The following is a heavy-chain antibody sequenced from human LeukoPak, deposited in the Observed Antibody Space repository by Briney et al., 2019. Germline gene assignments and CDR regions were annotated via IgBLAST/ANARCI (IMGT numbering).Heavy chain of an antibody. J-gene: IGHJ4*02. CDR3: AKTIVGATRGHFDY. CDR2: IFGSGGDT. D-gene: IGHD1-26*01. CDR1: GFTFNNYA. Sequence: GSLRLSCAASGFTFNNYAMSWVRQAPGKGLEWVSGIFGSGGDTYYADSVKGRFTISRDNSKNTLYLQMNSLRAEDTAVYYCAKTIVGATRGHFDYWGQGTLVTVSS. V-gene: IGHV3-23*01.